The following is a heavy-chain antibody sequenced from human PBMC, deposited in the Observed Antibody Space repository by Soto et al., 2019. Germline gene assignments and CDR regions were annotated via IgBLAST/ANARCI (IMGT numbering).Heavy chain of an antibody. CDR3: AKDRQFRSYYESAGLYNN. CDR2: ISGSGGVT. CDR1: GFTFKNYD. D-gene: IGHD3-10*01. J-gene: IGHJ4*02. Sequence: EVQLLESGGGLVQPGGSLRLSCVASGFTFKNYDMRWVRQAPGKGLEWVSGISGSGGVTYYADSVKGRFTISRDNSKNTLYLQMNSLRANDTAVYYCAKDRQFRSYYESAGLYNNWGQGTLVTVSS. V-gene: IGHV3-23*01.